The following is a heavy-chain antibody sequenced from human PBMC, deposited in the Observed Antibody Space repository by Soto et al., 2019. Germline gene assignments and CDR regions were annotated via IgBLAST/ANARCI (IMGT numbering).Heavy chain of an antibody. CDR1: GGSISPNY. CDR2: IYYGGST. V-gene: IGHV4-59*01. CDR3: ARGGWSNDY. J-gene: IGHJ4*02. Sequence: SETLSLTCTVSGGSISPNYWSWIRQPPGKGLEWIGYIYYGGSTDYNPSLKSRVTISVDTSKNQFSLKLSSVTAADTAVYYCARGGWSNDYWGQGTLVTVSS.